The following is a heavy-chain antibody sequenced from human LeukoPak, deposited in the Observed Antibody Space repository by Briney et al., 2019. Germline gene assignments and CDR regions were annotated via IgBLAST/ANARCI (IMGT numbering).Heavy chain of an antibody. CDR1: GLSFSTYG. CDR3: ASGGEWELGFFDY. V-gene: IGHV3-30*03. Sequence: GGSLRLSYAASGLSFSTYGMHWVRQAPGKGLEWVTIISFDGTKKYYADSVKGRFNISRDNSKNTVFLHMSSLRSEDTAVYYCASGGEWELGFFDYWGQGTLVTVSS. CDR2: ISFDGTKK. J-gene: IGHJ4*02. D-gene: IGHD1-26*01.